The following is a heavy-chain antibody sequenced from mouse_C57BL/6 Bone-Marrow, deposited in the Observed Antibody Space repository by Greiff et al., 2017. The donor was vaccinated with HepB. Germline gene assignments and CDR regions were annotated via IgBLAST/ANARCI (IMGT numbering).Heavy chain of an antibody. Sequence: EVKLMESGGGLVQPGGSLKLSCAASGFTFSDYYMYWVRQTPEKRLEWVAYISNGGGSTYYPDNVKGRFTISRDNAKNTLYLQMSRLKTEDTAMYYCARHCRMDYWGQGTSVTVSS. V-gene: IGHV5-12*01. CDR2: ISNGGGST. CDR1: GFTFSDYY. CDR3: ARHCRMDY. J-gene: IGHJ4*01.